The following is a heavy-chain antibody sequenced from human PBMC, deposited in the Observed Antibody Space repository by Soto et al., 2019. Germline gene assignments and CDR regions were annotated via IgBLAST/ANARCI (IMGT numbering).Heavy chain of an antibody. V-gene: IGHV4-31*03. CDR1: GGSISSGGYY. J-gene: IGHJ3*02. Sequence: QVQLQESGPGLVKPSQTLSLTCTVSGGSISSGGYYWSWIRQHPGKGLEWIGYIYYSGSTYDNPSLKSRVTISVDTSKNQFSLKLSSVTAADTAVYYCAREGDYGDYEGDAFDIWGQGTMVTVSS. D-gene: IGHD4-17*01. CDR3: AREGDYGDYEGDAFDI. CDR2: IYYSGST.